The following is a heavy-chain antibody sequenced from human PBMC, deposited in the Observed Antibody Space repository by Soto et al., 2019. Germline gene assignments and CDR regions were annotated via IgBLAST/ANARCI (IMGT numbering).Heavy chain of an antibody. Sequence: ASVKVSCKASGYTFTIYVMHWVRQAPGQRLERMGWINAGNANTKYSQNFQGRVTITRDTSASTAYMELSSLRSEDTAVYYCARGGTGYDFDYYYYGMDVWGQGTTVTSP. D-gene: IGHD5-12*01. J-gene: IGHJ6*02. V-gene: IGHV1-3*01. CDR1: GYTFTIYV. CDR2: INAGNANT. CDR3: ARGGTGYDFDYYYYGMDV.